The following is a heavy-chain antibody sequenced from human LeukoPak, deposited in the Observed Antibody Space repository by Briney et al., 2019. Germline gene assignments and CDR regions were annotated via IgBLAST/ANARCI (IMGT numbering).Heavy chain of an antibody. D-gene: IGHD6-13*01. CDR2: IKRDGSEK. CDR3: ARDRSSSWYYYYGMGV. J-gene: IGHJ6*02. CDR1: GFTFSSYW. V-gene: IGHV3-7*01. Sequence: PGGSLRLSCAASGFTFSSYWMSWVRQAPGKGLEWVANIKRDGSEKYYVDSVKGRFTISRDNAKNSLYLQMNSLRAEDTAVYYCARDRSSSWYYYYGMGVWGQGTTVTVSS.